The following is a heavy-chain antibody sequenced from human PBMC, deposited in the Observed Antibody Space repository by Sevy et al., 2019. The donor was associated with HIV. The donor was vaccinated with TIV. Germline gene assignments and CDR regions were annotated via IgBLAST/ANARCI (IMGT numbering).Heavy chain of an antibody. Sequence: GGSLRLSCAASGFTVTNNYISWVRQAPGKGLDWVALSYSDDSKYFADYVRGRFTISRDSLKNTLYLQMNSLRAEDTAVYYCARLHPHIAAARAMDVWGQGTTVTVSS. D-gene: IGHD6-13*01. CDR1: GFTVTNNY. CDR3: ARLHPHIAAARAMDV. J-gene: IGHJ6*02. V-gene: IGHV3-53*01. CDR2: SYSDDSK.